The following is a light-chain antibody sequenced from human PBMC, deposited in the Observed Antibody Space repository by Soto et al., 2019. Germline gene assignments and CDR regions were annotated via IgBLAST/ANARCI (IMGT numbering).Light chain of an antibody. CDR3: QQYNNWPRRT. V-gene: IGKV3-11*01. CDR1: QSVSSF. Sequence: EIELTPSPATLSLSPVERATLSCSASQSVSSFLVWYQQKPGQAPRLLIYDAVTRVTGIPARFSGSGSGTDFTLTISSLEPEDFAVYYCQQYNNWPRRTFGQGTRLEIK. CDR2: DAV. J-gene: IGKJ5*01.